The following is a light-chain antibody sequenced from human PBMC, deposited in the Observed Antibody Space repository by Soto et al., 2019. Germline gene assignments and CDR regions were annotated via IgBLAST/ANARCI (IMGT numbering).Light chain of an antibody. J-gene: IGKJ1*01. Sequence: DMVMTQSPLSLPVTPGEPASISCRSSQSLLHSNGNNYLEWYLQKPGQSPQLLIYLGSSRASGVPDRFSGSGSGTDFTLKIRRVEAEDVGVYYCMQALQTPRALGQGTKVDSK. V-gene: IGKV2-28*01. CDR3: MQALQTPRA. CDR1: QSLLHSNGNNY. CDR2: LGS.